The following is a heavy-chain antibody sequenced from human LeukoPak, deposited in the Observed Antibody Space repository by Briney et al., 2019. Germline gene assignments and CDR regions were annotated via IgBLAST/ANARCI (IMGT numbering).Heavy chain of an antibody. CDR1: GFTFSTYT. J-gene: IGHJ4*02. D-gene: IGHD1-26*01. V-gene: IGHV3-30-3*01. CDR2: ISYDGTNK. Sequence: PGKSLRHSCAASGFTFSTYTMHWVRQAPDKGLEWVAVISYDGTNKYYADSMKGRFTISRDNSQNTLYLQMNSLRVEDTAVYYCARDPPKGAVGAFDYWGQGTLVTVSS. CDR3: ARDPPKGAVGAFDY.